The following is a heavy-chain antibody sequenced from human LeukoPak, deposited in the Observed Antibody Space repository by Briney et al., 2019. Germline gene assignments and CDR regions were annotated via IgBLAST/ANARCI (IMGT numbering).Heavy chain of an antibody. CDR1: GGTCRRCA. V-gene: IGHV1-69*05. D-gene: IGHD3-3*01. CDR3: ASPAMTWSGYQLDY. CDR2: IIPILGTT. Sequence: SVKVSCKASGGTCRRCAISWVRQAPGQGLEWMGGIIPILGTTNYAQKFQGRVTISTDESTSTAYMELSSLRSEDTAVYYCASPAMTWSGYQLDYWGQGTLVTVSS. J-gene: IGHJ4*02.